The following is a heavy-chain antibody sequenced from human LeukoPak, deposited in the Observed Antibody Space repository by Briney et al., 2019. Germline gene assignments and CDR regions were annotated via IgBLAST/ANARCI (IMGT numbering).Heavy chain of an antibody. J-gene: IGHJ6*03. D-gene: IGHD6-6*01. CDR2: MNPNSGNT. CDR1: GYTFTSYD. Sequence: ASVKVSCKASGYTFTSYDINWVRQATGQGLEWMEWMNPNSGNTGYAQKFQGRVTMTRNTSISTAYMELSSLRSEDTAVYYCARGGDEYSSSSGAYYYYYYMDVWGKGTTVTASS. CDR3: ARGGDEYSSSSGAYYYYYYMDV. V-gene: IGHV1-8*01.